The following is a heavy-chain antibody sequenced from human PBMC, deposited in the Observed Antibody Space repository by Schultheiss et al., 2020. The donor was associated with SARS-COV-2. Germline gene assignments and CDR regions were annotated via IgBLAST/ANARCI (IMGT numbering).Heavy chain of an antibody. J-gene: IGHJ4*02. CDR1: GFTFSSYA. D-gene: IGHD3-10*01. Sequence: GGSLRLSCAASGFTFSSYAMSWVRQAPGKGLEWVSAISGSGGSTYYADSVKGRFTISRDNAKTSLVLQMNSLRAEDTAVYYCARVSWVRGPPGYWGQGTLVTVSS. CDR3: ARVSWVRGPPGY. V-gene: IGHV3-23*01. CDR2: ISGSGGST.